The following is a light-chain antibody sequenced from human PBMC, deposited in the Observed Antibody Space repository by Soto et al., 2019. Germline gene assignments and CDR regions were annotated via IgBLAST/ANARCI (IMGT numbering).Light chain of an antibody. CDR3: SSYTSSSIPYV. CDR2: EVS. CDR1: SSDVGGYNY. J-gene: IGLJ1*01. V-gene: IGLV2-14*01. Sequence: QSALTQPASVSGSPGQSITISCTGTSSDVGGYNYVSWYQQHPGKAPKLMIYEVSNRPSGVSTRFSGSKSGNTASLTISGLQAEDEADYYSSSYTSSSIPYVFGTGTKVTVL.